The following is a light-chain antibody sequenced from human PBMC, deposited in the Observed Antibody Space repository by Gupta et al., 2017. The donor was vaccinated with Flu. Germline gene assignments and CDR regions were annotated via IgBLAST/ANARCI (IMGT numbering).Light chain of an antibody. V-gene: IGKV4-1*01. CDR1: RSVLYSSNNKNY. CDR2: WAS. J-gene: IGKJ1*01. CDR3: QQNDDNASWT. Sequence: DIVMTQSPDSLAVSLGERATINCKSSRSVLYSSNNKNYLAWYQQKPGQPPKLLIYWASTREAGVPDRFSGSGYGKDFTLTISSRQAEDVAVYYCQQNDDNASWTFGQGTKVEIK.